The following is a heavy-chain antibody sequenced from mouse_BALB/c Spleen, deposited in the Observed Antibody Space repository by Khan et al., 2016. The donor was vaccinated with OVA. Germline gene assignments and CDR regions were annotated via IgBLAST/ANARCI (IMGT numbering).Heavy chain of an antibody. CDR2: INYSGST. V-gene: IGHV3-2*02. D-gene: IGHD3-3*01. Sequence: EVQLQESGPGLVKPSQSLSLTCTITGYSLTSNYAWNWIRQFPGNKLEWMGYINYSGSTSYTPSLKSRISISRDTSKNQIFLQLNSVTTEDSATYFCARGRAYWGQGTLISVSA. CDR1: GYSLTSNYA. CDR3: ARGRAY. J-gene: IGHJ3*01.